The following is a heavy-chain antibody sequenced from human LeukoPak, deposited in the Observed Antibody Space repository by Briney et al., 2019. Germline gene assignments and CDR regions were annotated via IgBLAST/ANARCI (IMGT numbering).Heavy chain of an antibody. CDR3: ARAPGYSRFDP. J-gene: IGHJ5*02. D-gene: IGHD3-22*01. CDR2: INPSGGST. V-gene: IGHV1-46*01. CDR1: EYTFTSYY. Sequence: ASVKVSCKASEYTFTSYYMHWVRQAPGQGLEWMGIINPSGGSTKYAQRFQGRVTLTGDASTSTVYMELSSLRSEDTAVYYRARAPGYSRFDPWGLGTLVTVSS.